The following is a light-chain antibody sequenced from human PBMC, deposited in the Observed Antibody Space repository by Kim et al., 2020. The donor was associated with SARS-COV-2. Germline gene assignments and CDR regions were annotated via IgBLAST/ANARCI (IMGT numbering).Light chain of an antibody. V-gene: IGKV3-11*01. J-gene: IGKJ4*01. CDR1: QSVSSY. Sequence: LSLSPGERATLSCRASQSVSSYLAWYQQKPGQAPRLLIYDASNRATGIPARFSGSGSGTDFTLTISSLEPEDFAVYYCQQRSNWLFGGGTKVDIK. CDR2: DAS. CDR3: QQRSNWL.